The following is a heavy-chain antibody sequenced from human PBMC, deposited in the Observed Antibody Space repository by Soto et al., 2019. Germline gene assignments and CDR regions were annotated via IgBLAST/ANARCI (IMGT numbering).Heavy chain of an antibody. CDR1: GGTLSTHT. J-gene: IGHJ6*02. Sequence: QVQLVQSGAEVTKPGSSVKVSCKAPGGTLSTHTITWVRQAPGQGLEWMGRIIPFLDIAHYAQRFQGRVTITADKSTSIVYMELSSLSSDDTAVDFCARAEAAISTSFMHVWGQGTTVTVSS. CDR3: ARAEAAISTSFMHV. CDR2: IIPFLDIA. V-gene: IGHV1-69*02. D-gene: IGHD2-2*02.